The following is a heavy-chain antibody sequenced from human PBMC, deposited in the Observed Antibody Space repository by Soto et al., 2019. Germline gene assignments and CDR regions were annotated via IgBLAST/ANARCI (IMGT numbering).Heavy chain of an antibody. J-gene: IGHJ4*02. Sequence: SPATPVNQTQTLALTCRFSWFSLRTSRVGVAWIRQPPGKALEWLAIIYWDDDKRYSPSLKSRLTITKDTSKTQVVLTMTNMDPVETATYYCAHRTTAIDYWGQGTLFTV. CDR1: WFSLRTSRVG. CDR3: AHRTTAIDY. D-gene: IGHD2-21*02. CDR2: IYWDDDK. V-gene: IGHV2-5*02.